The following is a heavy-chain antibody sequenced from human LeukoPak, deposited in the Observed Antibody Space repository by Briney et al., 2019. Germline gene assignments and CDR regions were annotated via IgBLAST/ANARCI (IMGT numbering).Heavy chain of an antibody. Sequence: SETLSLTCTVSGGSISSSSYYWGWIRQPPGKGLEWIGGIYYSGSTYYNPSLKSRVTISVDTSKNQFSLKLSSVTAADTAVYYCASPGYCSGGSCYGLYCFDYWGQGTLVTVSS. V-gene: IGHV4-39*01. J-gene: IGHJ4*02. CDR1: GGSISSSSYY. CDR3: ASPGYCSGGSCYGLYCFDY. D-gene: IGHD2-15*01. CDR2: IYYSGST.